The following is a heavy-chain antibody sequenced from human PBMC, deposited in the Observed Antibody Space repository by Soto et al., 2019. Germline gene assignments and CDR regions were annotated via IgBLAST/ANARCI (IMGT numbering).Heavy chain of an antibody. Sequence: ESGGGVVQPGRSLRLSCAASGFTFSSYGMHWVRQAPGKGLEWVAVIWYDGSNKYYADSVKGRFTISRDNSKNTLYLQMNSLRAEDTAVYYCAREISHDYGDYAPYYYYYGMDVWGQGTTVTVSS. CDR2: IWYDGSNK. V-gene: IGHV3-33*01. J-gene: IGHJ6*02. D-gene: IGHD4-17*01. CDR3: AREISHDYGDYAPYYYYYGMDV. CDR1: GFTFSSYG.